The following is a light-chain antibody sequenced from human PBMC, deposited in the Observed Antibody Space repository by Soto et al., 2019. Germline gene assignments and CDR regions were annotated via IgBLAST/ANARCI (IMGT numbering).Light chain of an antibody. V-gene: IGLV2-14*03. Sequence: QSALTQPASVSGSHGQSITISCTGTSSDVGGYNYVSWYQQHPGKAPKLMIFDVSYRPSGVSNRFSGSKSGNTASLTISGLQAEDEADYYCSSYTSSRNSYAFGTGTKLTVL. CDR3: SSYTSSRNSYA. CDR2: DVS. CDR1: SSDVGGYNY. J-gene: IGLJ1*01.